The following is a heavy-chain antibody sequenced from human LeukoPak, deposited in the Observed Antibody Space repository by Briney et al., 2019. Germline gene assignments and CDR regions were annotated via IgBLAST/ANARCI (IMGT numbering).Heavy chain of an antibody. J-gene: IGHJ4*02. CDR2: ISSSSSYI. D-gene: IGHD6-19*01. V-gene: IGHV3-21*01. CDR3: ARVFSGWYGYYFDY. CDR1: GFTFSSYS. Sequence: GGSLRLSCAASGFTFSSYSMNWVRQAPGKGLEWVSSISSSSSYIYHADSVKGRFTISRDNAKNSLYLQMNSLRAEDTAVYYRARVFSGWYGYYFDYWGQGTLVTVSS.